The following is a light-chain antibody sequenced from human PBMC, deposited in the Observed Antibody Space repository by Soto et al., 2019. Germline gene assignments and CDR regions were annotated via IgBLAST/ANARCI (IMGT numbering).Light chain of an antibody. J-gene: IGKJ2*01. CDR1: QSVSSR. Sequence: IVLTQSPATLSLSPGERATLSCWASQSVSSRLAWYQQKPGQAPRLLIYDASNRATGVPARFSGSGSGTDFTLTISSLQPDDFATYYCQQYNSYSRYTFGQGTKLEIK. CDR2: DAS. V-gene: IGKV3-11*01. CDR3: QQYNSYSRYT.